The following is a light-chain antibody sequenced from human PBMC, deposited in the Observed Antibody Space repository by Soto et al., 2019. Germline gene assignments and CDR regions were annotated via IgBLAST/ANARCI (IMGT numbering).Light chain of an antibody. V-gene: IGLV2-11*01. CDR2: DVS. CDR3: CSYAGSYTLV. Sequence: QSALTQPRSVSGSPGQSVTISCTGTSSDVGGYNYVSWYQQHPGKAPKLMIYDVSKRPSGVPDRFSGSKSGNTASLAISAVQAEDEADYYCCSYAGSYTLVFGGGTKLAVL. J-gene: IGLJ3*02. CDR1: SSDVGGYNY.